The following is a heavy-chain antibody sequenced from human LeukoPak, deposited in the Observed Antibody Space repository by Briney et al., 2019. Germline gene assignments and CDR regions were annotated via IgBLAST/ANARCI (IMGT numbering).Heavy chain of an antibody. CDR1: GYTFTSYD. D-gene: IGHD5-24*01. J-gene: IGHJ2*01. V-gene: IGHV1-8*01. CDR2: MNPNSGNT. CDR3: ARLAEMATINPNNWDWYFDL. Sequence: ASVKVSCKASGYTFTSYDINWVRQATGQGLEWMGWMNPNSGNTGYAQKFQGRVTMTRNTSISTAYMELSSLRSEDTAVYYWARLAEMATINPNNWDWYFDLWGRGTLVTVSS.